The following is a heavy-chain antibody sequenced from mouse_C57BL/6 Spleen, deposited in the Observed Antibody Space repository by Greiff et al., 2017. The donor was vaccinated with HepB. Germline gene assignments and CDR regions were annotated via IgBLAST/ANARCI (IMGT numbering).Heavy chain of an antibody. CDR3: ARYETGRYFDY. Sequence: EVKLMESGPELVKPGASVKISCKASGYSFTGYYMNWVKQSPEKSLEWIGEINPSTGGTTYNQKFKAKATLTVDKSSSTAYMQLKSLTSEDSAVYYCARYETGRYFDYWGQGTTLTVSS. V-gene: IGHV1-42*01. CDR1: GYSFTGYY. D-gene: IGHD4-1*01. CDR2: INPSTGGT. J-gene: IGHJ2*01.